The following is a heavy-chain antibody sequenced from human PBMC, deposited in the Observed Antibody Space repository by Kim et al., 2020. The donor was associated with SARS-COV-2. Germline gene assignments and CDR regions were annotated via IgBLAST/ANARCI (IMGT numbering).Heavy chain of an antibody. V-gene: IGHV5-51*01. J-gene: IGHJ3*02. D-gene: IGHD6-13*01. Sequence: PSFQGQVTISADKSISTAYLQWSSLKASDTAMYYCARRGIAAAGTAFDIWGQGTMVTVSS. CDR3: ARRGIAAAGTAFDI.